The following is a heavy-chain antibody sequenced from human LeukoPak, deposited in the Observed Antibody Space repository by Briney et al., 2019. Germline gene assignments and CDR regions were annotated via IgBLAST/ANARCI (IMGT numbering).Heavy chain of an antibody. CDR3: ATTGYSSHWEYY. CDR1: GYDLTSYW. D-gene: IGHD4-11*01. CDR2: INPGDSDT. Sequence: GESLKISCDISGYDLTSYWIGWARQMPGKGLEWMGIINPGDSDTQYAPSFQGQVTISFGKSISVDKSITTAYLQWSSLGASDTVTYYCATTGYSSHWEYYWGQGTLVTVSS. V-gene: IGHV5-51*01. J-gene: IGHJ4*02.